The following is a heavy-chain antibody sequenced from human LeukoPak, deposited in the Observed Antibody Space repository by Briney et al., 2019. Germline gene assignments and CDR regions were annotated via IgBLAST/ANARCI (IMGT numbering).Heavy chain of an antibody. D-gene: IGHD3-10*01. CDR1: GYSFTNFW. CDR2: IYPGNSDT. V-gene: IGHV5-51*01. CDR3: ARGNYDSGSYYNVAFDF. Sequence: GESLKISCKGSGYSFTNFWIGWVRQMPGKGLEWMGIIYPGNSDTRYIPSFQGQVTISADKSISTAYLQWSSLKASDTAVYYCARGNYDSGSYYNVAFDFWGQGTLVTVSS. J-gene: IGHJ4*02.